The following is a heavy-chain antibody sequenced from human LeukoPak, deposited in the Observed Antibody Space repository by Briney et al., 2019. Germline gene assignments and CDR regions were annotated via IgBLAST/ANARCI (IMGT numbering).Heavy chain of an antibody. D-gene: IGHD3-16*02. Sequence: GGSLRLSCAASGFTFSSYGMHWVRQAPGKGLEWVADIWYDGSNKYYADSVKGRFTISRDNSKTTLYLQMNSLRAEDTAVYYFAKEHLLYSDYVWGSYRHQYYFDYWGQGALVTVSS. CDR3: AKEHLLYSDYVWGSYRHQYYFDY. V-gene: IGHV3-33*03. J-gene: IGHJ4*02. CDR2: IWYDGSNK. CDR1: GFTFSSYG.